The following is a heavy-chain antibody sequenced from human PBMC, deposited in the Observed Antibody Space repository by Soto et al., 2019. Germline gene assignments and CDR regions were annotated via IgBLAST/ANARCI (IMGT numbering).Heavy chain of an antibody. J-gene: IGHJ6*02. CDR2: INPNSGGT. CDR3: ARDIRYFDWLLPNYYYYYGMDV. D-gene: IGHD3-9*01. Sequence: GASVKVSCKASGYTFTGYYMHWVRQAPGQGLEWMGWINPNSGGTNYAQKFQGRVTMTRDTSISTAYMELSRLRSDDTAVYYCARDIRYFDWLLPNYYYYYGMDVWGQGTTVTVSS. CDR1: GYTFTGYY. V-gene: IGHV1-2*02.